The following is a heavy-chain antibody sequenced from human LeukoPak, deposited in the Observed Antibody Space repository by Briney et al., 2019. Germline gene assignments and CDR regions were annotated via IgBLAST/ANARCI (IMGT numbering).Heavy chain of an antibody. Sequence: SGPTLLNPTPTLTLTCTLSGYSLTTSGVGVGWIRQSPGKALEWLALIYWDDNKYYSPSLKSRLTITKDTSKNQVVLSMTNMGPVDTATYYCAHRGSGSFGWFDPWGQGTLVTVSS. D-gene: IGHD1-26*01. CDR2: IYWDDNK. CDR1: GYSLTTSGVG. J-gene: IGHJ5*02. CDR3: AHRGSGSFGWFDP. V-gene: IGHV2-5*02.